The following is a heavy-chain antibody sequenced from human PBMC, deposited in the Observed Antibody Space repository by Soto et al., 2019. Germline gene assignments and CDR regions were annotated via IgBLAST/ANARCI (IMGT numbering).Heavy chain of an antibody. V-gene: IGHV1-2*02. CDR2: INPDSGDT. J-gene: IGHJ5*02. D-gene: IGHD6-13*01. CDR3: TRSRGAAAGIVASGINGFDP. CDR1: GYMFTGYY. Sequence: ASVKVSCKASGYMFTGYYIHWVRQAPGQGLEWMGWINPDSGDTNYAQRFQGRVTMTRDTSISTAYMELSRLRSDDTAVFYCTRSRGAAAGIVASGINGFDPWAREPWSPSPQ.